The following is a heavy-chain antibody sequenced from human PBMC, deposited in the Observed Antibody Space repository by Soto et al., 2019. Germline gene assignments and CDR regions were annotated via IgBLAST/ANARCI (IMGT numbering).Heavy chain of an antibody. Sequence: PGGSLRLSCAASGFSFSHHAMSWVRQAQGKGLEWVSAISGSGGSTYYADSVKGRFTISRDNSKNTLYLQMNSLRAEDTAVYYCAKEVYEGGDSSGYLRVGAFDIWGQGTMVAVSS. D-gene: IGHD3-22*01. CDR2: ISGSGGST. V-gene: IGHV3-23*01. CDR1: GFSFSHHA. CDR3: AKEVYEGGDSSGYLRVGAFDI. J-gene: IGHJ3*02.